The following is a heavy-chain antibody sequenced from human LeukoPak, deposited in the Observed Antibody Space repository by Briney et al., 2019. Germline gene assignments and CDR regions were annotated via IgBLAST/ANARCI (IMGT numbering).Heavy chain of an antibody. CDR3: ARDRMEYSSSWYEYYMDV. V-gene: IGHV4-31*03. CDR2: IYYSGST. J-gene: IGHJ6*03. D-gene: IGHD6-13*01. CDR1: GGSISSGDYY. Sequence: SQTLSLTCTVSGGSISSGDYYWSWIRQHPGKGLERIGYIYYSGSTYYNPSLKSRVTISVDTSKNQFSLKLSSVTAADTAVYYCARDRMEYSSSWYEYYMDVWGKGTTVTVSS.